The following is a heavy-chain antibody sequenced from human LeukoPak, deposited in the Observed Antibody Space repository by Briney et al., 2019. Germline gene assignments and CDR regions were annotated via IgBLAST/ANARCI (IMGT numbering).Heavy chain of an antibody. Sequence: ASVKVSCKASGYTLTSYGISWVRQAPGQGLEWMGWISAYNGNTNYAQKLQGRVTMTTDTSTSTAYMELRSLRSDDTAVYYCARDRKYYDSSGYYWMVNYGMDVWGQGTTVTVSS. CDR1: GYTLTSYG. J-gene: IGHJ6*02. D-gene: IGHD3-22*01. V-gene: IGHV1-18*01. CDR2: ISAYNGNT. CDR3: ARDRKYYDSSGYYWMVNYGMDV.